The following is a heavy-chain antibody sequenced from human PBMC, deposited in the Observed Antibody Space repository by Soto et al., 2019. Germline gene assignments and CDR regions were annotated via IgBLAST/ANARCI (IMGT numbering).Heavy chain of an antibody. V-gene: IGHV4-39*07. CDR3: AVPKHWYGDYNLGP. J-gene: IGHJ4*02. CDR2: IYYSGST. CDR1: GGSISSSSYY. D-gene: IGHD4-17*01. Sequence: SETLSLTCTVSGGSISSSSYYWGWIRQPPGKGLEWIGSIYYSGSTYYNPSLKSRVTISVDTSKNQFSLKLSSVTAADTAVYYCAVPKHWYGDYNLGPWGQGTLVTVSS.